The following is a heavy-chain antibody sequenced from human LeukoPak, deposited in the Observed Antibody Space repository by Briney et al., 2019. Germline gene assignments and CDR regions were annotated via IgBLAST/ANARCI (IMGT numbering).Heavy chain of an antibody. CDR3: ARGGTTTVTIYPDY. J-gene: IGHJ4*02. CDR2: IYYSGST. CDR1: GYSISSGYY. Sequence: SETLSLTCTVSGYSISSGYYGIWMRQPPGKGLEWMGYIYYSGSTNYNPSLKSRVTMSVDTSKNQFSLKLSSVTAADTAVYYCARGGTTTVTIYPDYWGQGTLVTVSS. D-gene: IGHD4-17*01. V-gene: IGHV4-61*01.